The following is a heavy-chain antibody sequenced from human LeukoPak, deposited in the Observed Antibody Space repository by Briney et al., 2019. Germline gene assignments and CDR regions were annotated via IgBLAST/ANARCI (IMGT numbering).Heavy chain of an antibody. J-gene: IGHJ3*02. CDR1: GYTFTSYY. CDR2: INPSGGSR. CDR3: ARGSIVGAKTLGFGAFDI. V-gene: IGHV1-46*01. Sequence: ASVKVSCKASGYTFTSYYMHWVRQAPGQGLEWMGIINPSGGSRSYAQKFQGRVTMTRDTSTSTVYMELSSLRSEDTAVYYCARGSIVGAKTLGFGAFDIWGQGTMVTVSS. D-gene: IGHD1-26*01.